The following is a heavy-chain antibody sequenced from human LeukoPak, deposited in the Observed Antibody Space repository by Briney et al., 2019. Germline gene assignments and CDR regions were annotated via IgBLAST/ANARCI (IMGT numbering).Heavy chain of an antibody. CDR1: GGSISSGDYY. CDR2: IYYSGST. V-gene: IGHV4-30-4*08. J-gene: IGHJ3*02. D-gene: IGHD2-2*01. Sequence: SQTLSLTCTVSGGSISSGDYYWSWIRQPPGKGLEWIGYIYYSGSTYYNPSLKSRVTISVDTSKNQFSLKLSSVTAADTAVCYCARYLRGYCSSTSCYDAFDIWGQGTMVTVSS. CDR3: ARYLRGYCSSTSCYDAFDI.